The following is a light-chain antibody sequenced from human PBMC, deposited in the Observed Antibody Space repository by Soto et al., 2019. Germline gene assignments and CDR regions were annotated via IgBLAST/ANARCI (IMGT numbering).Light chain of an antibody. CDR3: SSYTSSSTVV. CDR1: SSDVGGYIY. J-gene: IGLJ2*01. Sequence: QSALTQPASVSGSPGQSITISCTGTSSDVGGYIYVSWYQQHPGKAPKLMIYDVSNRPSGGSNRFSGSKSGNTASLTISGLQAEDEADYYCSSYTSSSTVVFGGGTKLTVL. V-gene: IGLV2-14*01. CDR2: DVS.